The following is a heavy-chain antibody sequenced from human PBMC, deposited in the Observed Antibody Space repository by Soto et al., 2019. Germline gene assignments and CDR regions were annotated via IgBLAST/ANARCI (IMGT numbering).Heavy chain of an antibody. CDR1: GFTFSSYW. D-gene: IGHD6-19*01. CDR3: ARDRVAVAGTAVYCYYYGMDV. V-gene: IGHV3-7*01. CDR2: IKQDGSEK. Sequence: GGSLRLSCAASGFTFSSYWMSWVRQAPGKGLEWVANIKQDGSEKYYVDSVKGRFTISRDNAKNSLYLQMNSLRAEDTAVYYCARDRVAVAGTAVYCYYYGMDVWGQGTTVTVSS. J-gene: IGHJ6*02.